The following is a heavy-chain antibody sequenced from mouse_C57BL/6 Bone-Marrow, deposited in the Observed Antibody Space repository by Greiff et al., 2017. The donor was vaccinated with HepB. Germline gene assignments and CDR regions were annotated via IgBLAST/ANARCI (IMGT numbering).Heavy chain of an antibody. CDR2: ISDGGSYT. J-gene: IGHJ4*01. Sequence: EVKLVESGGGLVKPGGSLKLSCAASGFTFSSYAMSWVRQTPEKRLEWVATISDGGSYTYYPDTVKGRFTISRDNAKNNLYLQMGHLKSEDTAMYYCARDYYYGSTYYYAMDYWGQGTSVTVSA. D-gene: IGHD1-1*01. V-gene: IGHV5-4*01. CDR3: ARDYYYGSTYYYAMDY. CDR1: GFTFSSYA.